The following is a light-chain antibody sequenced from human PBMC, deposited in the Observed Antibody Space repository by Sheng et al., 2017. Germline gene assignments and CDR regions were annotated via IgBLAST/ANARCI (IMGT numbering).Light chain of an antibody. CDR3: QAWDSSTSHVV. V-gene: IGLV3-1*01. CDR2: QGT. CDR1: KLGDKY. J-gene: IGLJ2*01. Sequence: SYEVTQPSSVSVSPGQTASISCSGDKLGDKYTSWYQLKPGRSPLLVIYQGTKRPSAIPARFSGSNSGNTATLTISGAHTLDEADYYCQAWDSSTSHVVFGRRDQADRP.